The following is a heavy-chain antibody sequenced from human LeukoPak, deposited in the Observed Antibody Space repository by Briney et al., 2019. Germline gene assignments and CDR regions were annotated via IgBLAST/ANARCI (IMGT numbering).Heavy chain of an antibody. CDR2: IRYDGSNK. J-gene: IGHJ3*02. Sequence: SGGSLRLSCAASGFTFSSYSMNWVRQAPGKELEWVAFIRYDGSNKYYADSVKGRFTISRDDSKNTLYLQMNSLRAEDTAVYYCAKDFDIWGQGTMVTVSS. CDR3: AKDFDI. V-gene: IGHV3-30*02. CDR1: GFTFSSYS.